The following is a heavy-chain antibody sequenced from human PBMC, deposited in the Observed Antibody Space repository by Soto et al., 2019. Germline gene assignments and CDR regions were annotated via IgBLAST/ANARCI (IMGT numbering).Heavy chain of an antibody. Sequence: GGSLRLSCAASGFTFSSYAMSWVRQAPGEGLQWVSALSGSGDYTYYADSVKGRFTISRDNSKNTMFLQMNSLRAEDTAVYYYAKGRAYYYGRSGFDPWGQGTLVTVSS. CDR2: LSGSGDYT. D-gene: IGHD3-10*01. CDR3: AKGRAYYYGRSGFDP. V-gene: IGHV3-23*01. CDR1: GFTFSSYA. J-gene: IGHJ5*02.